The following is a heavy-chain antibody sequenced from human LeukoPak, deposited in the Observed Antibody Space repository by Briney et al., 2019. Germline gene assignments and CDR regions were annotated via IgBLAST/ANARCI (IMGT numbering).Heavy chain of an antibody. V-gene: IGHV3-15*01. D-gene: IGHD4-17*01. CDR3: TRTTSGY. J-gene: IGHJ4*02. Sequence: PGGSLRLSCAASGFTFSNAWMSWVRQAPGKGLEWGGRIKSKTDGGTTDYAAPVKGRFTISRDDSKNTLYLQMNSLKTEDTAVYYCTRTTSGYWGQGTLVTVSS. CDR2: IKSKTDGGTT. CDR1: GFTFSNAW.